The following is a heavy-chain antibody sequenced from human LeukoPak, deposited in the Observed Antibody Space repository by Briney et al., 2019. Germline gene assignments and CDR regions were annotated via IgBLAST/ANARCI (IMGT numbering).Heavy chain of an antibody. V-gene: IGHV5-51*01. Sequence: GESLKISCKGSGYSSTSYWIGWVRQMPGKGLEWMGIIYPGDSDTRYSPSFQGQVTISADKSISTAYLQWSSLKASDTAMYYCARRHCSSTSCYLLDWFDPWGQGTLVTVSS. J-gene: IGHJ5*02. CDR1: GYSSTSYW. D-gene: IGHD2-2*01. CDR3: ARRHCSSTSCYLLDWFDP. CDR2: IYPGDSDT.